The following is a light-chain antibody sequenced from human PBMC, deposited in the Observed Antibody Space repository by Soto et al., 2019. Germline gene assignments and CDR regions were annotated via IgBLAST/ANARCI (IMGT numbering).Light chain of an antibody. CDR3: QQYGDSPFT. Sequence: EIVLTQSPGTLSLSPGERATLSCRASQSVISSYLAWYQQKPGQAPSLLIYGASSRATGIPDRFSGRGSGTDFTLTISRLEPEDFALYYCQQYGDSPFTFGQGTRLEIK. CDR2: GAS. J-gene: IGKJ5*01. CDR1: QSVISSY. V-gene: IGKV3-20*01.